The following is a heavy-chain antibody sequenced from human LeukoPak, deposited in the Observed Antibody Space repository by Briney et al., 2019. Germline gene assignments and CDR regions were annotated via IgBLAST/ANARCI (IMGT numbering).Heavy chain of an antibody. V-gene: IGHV4-39*01. Sequence: SETLSLTCTVSGGSISSSSYYWGWIRQPPGKGLEWIGSIYYSGSTYYNPSLKSRVTISVDTSKNQFSPKLSSVTAADTAVYYCARSELSVTGTIGCSWFDPWGQGTLVTVSS. D-gene: IGHD1-7*01. CDR1: GGSISSSSYY. CDR3: ARSELSVTGTIGCSWFDP. J-gene: IGHJ5*02. CDR2: IYYSGST.